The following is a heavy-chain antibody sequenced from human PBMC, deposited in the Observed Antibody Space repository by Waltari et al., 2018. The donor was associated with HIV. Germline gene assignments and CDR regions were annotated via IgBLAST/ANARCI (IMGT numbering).Heavy chain of an antibody. CDR3: AKCQLAYYYYYGMDV. CDR2: ISYDGSNK. J-gene: IGHJ6*02. Sequence: QVQLVESGGGVVQPGRSLRLSCAASGFTFSSYGMHWVRQAPGKGLEWVAVISYDGSNKYYADSVKGRFTISRDNSKNTLYLQMNSLRAEDTAVYYCAKCQLAYYYYYGMDVWGQGTTVTVSS. V-gene: IGHV3-30*18. CDR1: GFTFSSYG. D-gene: IGHD6-6*01.